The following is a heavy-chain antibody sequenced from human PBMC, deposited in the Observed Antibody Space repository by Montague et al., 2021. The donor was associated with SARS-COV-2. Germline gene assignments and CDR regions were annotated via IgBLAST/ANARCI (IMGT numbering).Heavy chain of an antibody. D-gene: IGHD2-2*01. CDR1: GDSVSRNIAS. CDR3: ARIPVGSKYYFDF. Sequence: CAISGDSVSRNIASWSRSRQAQTGGLEGRRRAYSRSKWHNDDAESVKSRITIDPDTSKHQFSLHLNSVTPEDTAVYYCARIPVGSKYYFDFWGQGTLVTVSS. CDR2: AYSRSKWHN. J-gene: IGHJ4*02. V-gene: IGHV6-1*01.